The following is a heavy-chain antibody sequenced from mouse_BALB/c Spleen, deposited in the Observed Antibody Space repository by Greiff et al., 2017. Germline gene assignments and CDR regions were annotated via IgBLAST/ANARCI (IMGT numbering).Heavy chain of an antibody. D-gene: IGHD2-4*01. V-gene: IGHV5-6-4*01. J-gene: IGHJ3*01. CDR1: GFTFSSYT. Sequence: VQLKESGGGLVKPGGSLKLSCAASGFTFSSYTMSWVRQTPEKRLEWVATISSGGSYTYYPDSVKGRFTISRDNAKNTLYLQMSSLKSEDTAMYYCTREGSMITFAYWGQGTLVTVSA. CDR3: TREGSMITFAY. CDR2: ISSGGSYT.